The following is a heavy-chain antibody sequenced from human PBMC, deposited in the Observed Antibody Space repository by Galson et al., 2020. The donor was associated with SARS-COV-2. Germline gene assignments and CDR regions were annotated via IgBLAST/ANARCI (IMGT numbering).Heavy chain of an antibody. D-gene: IGHD5-18*01. V-gene: IGHV4-61*02. Sequence: SETLSLTCTVSGGSISSGSSYWSWIRQPAGKRLEWIGRVYNSGSTYYNPSLKSRVTISLDTSRNQFSLKLNSVTAADTAVYYCARIYTYGYWYFDLWGRGTLVTVSS. CDR3: ARIYTYGYWYFDL. CDR2: VYNSGST. CDR1: GGSISSGSSY. J-gene: IGHJ2*01.